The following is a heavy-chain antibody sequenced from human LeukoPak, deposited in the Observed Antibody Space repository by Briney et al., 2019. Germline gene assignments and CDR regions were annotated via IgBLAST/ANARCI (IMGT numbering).Heavy chain of an antibody. CDR2: VYYSGST. V-gene: IGHV4-39*07. CDR3: V. J-gene: IGHJ6*03. CDR1: GGSMSSRSYS. Sequence: SETLSLTCTVSGGSMSSRSYSWGWIRQPRGKGVEGIVSVYYSGSTYYNPSLKSRVTISVDTSKNQFSLNRISVTAADTAYYMDVCGKRTTVTGSS.